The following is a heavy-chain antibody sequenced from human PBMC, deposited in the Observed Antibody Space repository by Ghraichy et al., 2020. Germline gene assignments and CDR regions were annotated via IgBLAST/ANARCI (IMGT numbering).Heavy chain of an antibody. CDR1: GFTFDDYA. CDR3: AKDYSYGKRGMDV. CDR2: ISWNSGSI. D-gene: IGHD5-18*01. V-gene: IGHV3-9*01. J-gene: IGHJ6*02. Sequence: SMNISCVASGFTFDDYAMHWVRQGPGKGLKWVSGISWNSGSIGYADSVKGRFTISRDNAKNSLYLQMNSLRAEDTALYYCAKDYSYGKRGMDVWGQGTTVTVSS.